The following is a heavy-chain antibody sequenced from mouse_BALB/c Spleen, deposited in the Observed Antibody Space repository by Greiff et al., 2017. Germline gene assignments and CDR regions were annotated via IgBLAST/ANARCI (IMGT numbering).Heavy chain of an antibody. CDR1: GYTFTSYW. D-gene: IGHD2-3*01. CDR2: IDPSDSET. J-gene: IGHJ4*01. V-gene: IGHV1-69*02. CDR3: ARKGGDGYYFYYAMDY. Sequence: VQLQQPGAELVKPGAPVKLSCKASGYTFTSYWMNWVKQRPGRGLEWIGRIDPSDSETHYNQKFKDKATLTVDKSSSTAYIQLSSLTSEDSAVYYCARKGGDGYYFYYAMDYWGQGTSVTVSS.